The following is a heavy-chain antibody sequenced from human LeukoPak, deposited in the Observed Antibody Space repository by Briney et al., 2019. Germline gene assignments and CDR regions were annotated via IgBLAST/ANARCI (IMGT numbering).Heavy chain of an antibody. J-gene: IGHJ6*03. CDR2: INPNSGGT. CDR3: ARSVEGYCSGGSCYSYYYYKDV. D-gene: IGHD2-15*01. CDR1: GYTFTGYY. Sequence: ASVKVSCKASGYTFTGYYMHWVRQAPGQGLEWMGWINPNSGGTNYAQKFQGRVTMTRDTSISTAYMELSRLRSDDTAVYYCARSVEGYCSGGSCYSYYYYKDVWGKGTTVTVSS. V-gene: IGHV1-2*02.